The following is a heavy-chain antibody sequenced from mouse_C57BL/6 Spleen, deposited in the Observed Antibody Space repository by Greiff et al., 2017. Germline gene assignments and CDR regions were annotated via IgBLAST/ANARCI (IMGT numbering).Heavy chain of an antibody. CDR2: IYPSDSEP. CDR1: GYTFTSYW. Sequence: VQLQQPGAELVRPGSSVKLSCKASGYTFTSYWMDWVKQRPGQGLEWIGNIYPSDSEPHYNQKFKEKATFTVEKSSSTAYMQLSSLTSEYSAVCYCARGGAMDYWGQGTSVTVSS. V-gene: IGHV1-61*01. J-gene: IGHJ4*01. CDR3: ARGGAMDY.